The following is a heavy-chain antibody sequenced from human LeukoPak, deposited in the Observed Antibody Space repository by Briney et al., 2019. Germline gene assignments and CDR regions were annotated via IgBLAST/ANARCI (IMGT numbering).Heavy chain of an antibody. D-gene: IGHD5-18*01. CDR1: GGSFSGYY. CDR3: ARYVRIQLWKATYYYYYYMDV. CDR2: INHSGST. Sequence: NPSETLSLTCAVYGGSFSGYYWSWIRQPPGKGLEWIGEINHSGSTNYNPSLKSRVTISVDTSKNQFSLKLSSVTAADTAVYYCARYVRIQLWKATYYYYYYMDVWGKGTTVTVSS. J-gene: IGHJ6*03. V-gene: IGHV4-34*01.